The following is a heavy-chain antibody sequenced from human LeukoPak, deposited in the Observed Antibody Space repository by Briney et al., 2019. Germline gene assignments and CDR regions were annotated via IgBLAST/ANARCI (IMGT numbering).Heavy chain of an antibody. CDR3: ARSSRDGYNDGPLYYFDY. Sequence: PSETLSFTCAVYGGSFSGYYWSWIRQPPGKGVEWIGEINHSGSTNYNPSLKSRVTISVDTSKHQFSLKLSSVTAADTAVYHCARSSRDGYNDGPLYYFDYWGQGTLVTVSS. D-gene: IGHD5-24*01. CDR1: GGSFSGYY. V-gene: IGHV4-34*01. J-gene: IGHJ4*02. CDR2: INHSGST.